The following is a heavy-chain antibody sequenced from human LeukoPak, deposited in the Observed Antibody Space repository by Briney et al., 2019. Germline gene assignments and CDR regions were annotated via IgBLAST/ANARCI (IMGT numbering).Heavy chain of an antibody. V-gene: IGHV4-61*02. CDR3: ARADDFWSGPLDY. CDR2: IYTSGST. Sequence: SETLSLICTVSGGSISSGSYYWSWIRQPAGKGLEWIVRIYTSGSTNYNPSLKSRVTISVDTSKNQFSLKLSSVTAADTAVYYCARADDFWSGPLDYWGQGTLVTVSS. CDR1: GGSISSGSYY. J-gene: IGHJ4*02. D-gene: IGHD3-3*01.